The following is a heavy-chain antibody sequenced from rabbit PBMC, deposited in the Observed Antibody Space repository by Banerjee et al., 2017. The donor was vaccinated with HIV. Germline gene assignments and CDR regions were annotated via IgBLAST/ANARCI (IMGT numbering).Heavy chain of an antibody. V-gene: IGHV1S40*01. D-gene: IGHD8-1*01. CDR3: ARRIGSSPYGSFSL. Sequence: QSLEESGGDLVKPGASLTLTCTASGFSFSSNAMCWVRQAPGKGLEWIACIYAGSSGSTWYASWAKGRFTISKTSSTTVTLQMTSLTAADTATYFCARRIGSSPYGSFSLWGPGTLVTV. CDR2: IYAGSSGST. CDR1: GFSFSSNA. J-gene: IGHJ4*01.